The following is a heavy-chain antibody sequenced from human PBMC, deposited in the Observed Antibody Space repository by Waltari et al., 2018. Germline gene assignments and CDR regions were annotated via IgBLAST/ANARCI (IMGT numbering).Heavy chain of an antibody. D-gene: IGHD6-13*01. J-gene: IGHJ3*02. Sequence: QVQLVQSGAEVKKPGSSVKVSCKASGGTFSSYAISWVRQAPGQGLEWMGGVIPIFGTANYAQKCQGRVTITADESTSTAYMELSSLRSEDTAVYYCARGIAAAGTRLGDAFDIWGQGTMVTVSS. V-gene: IGHV1-69*12. CDR3: ARGIAAAGTRLGDAFDI. CDR1: GGTFSSYA. CDR2: VIPIFGTA.